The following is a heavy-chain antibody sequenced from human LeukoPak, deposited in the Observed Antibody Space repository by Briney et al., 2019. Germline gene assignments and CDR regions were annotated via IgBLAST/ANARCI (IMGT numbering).Heavy chain of an antibody. Sequence: KPSETLSLTCAVYGGSFSGYYWSWIRQPPGKGLEWIGEINHSGSTNYNPSLKSRVTISVDTSKNQFSLKLSSVTAADTAVYYCARGALTTWCFDYWGQGTLVTVSS. CDR3: ARGALTTWCFDY. J-gene: IGHJ4*02. D-gene: IGHD4-17*01. V-gene: IGHV4-34*01. CDR1: GGSFSGYY. CDR2: INHSGST.